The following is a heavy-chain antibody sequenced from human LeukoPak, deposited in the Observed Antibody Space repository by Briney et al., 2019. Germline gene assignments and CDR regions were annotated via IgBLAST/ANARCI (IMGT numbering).Heavy chain of an antibody. CDR2: IHYSGST. D-gene: IGHD1-7*01. Sequence: SGTLSLTCTVSGGSISTYYWSWIRQPPGKGLEWIGYIHYSGSTNYNPSLKSRVTISVDTSKNQFSLKLSSVTAADTAVYYCARGTKILRPDYYYGMDVWGRGTTVTVSS. CDR1: GGSISTYY. J-gene: IGHJ6*02. CDR3: ARGTKILRPDYYYGMDV. V-gene: IGHV4-59*08.